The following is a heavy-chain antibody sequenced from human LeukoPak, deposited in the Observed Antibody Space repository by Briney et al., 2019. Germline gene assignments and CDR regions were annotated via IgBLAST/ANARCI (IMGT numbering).Heavy chain of an antibody. CDR2: INHSGST. V-gene: IGHV4-34*01. CDR1: GGSFGGYY. J-gene: IGHJ4*02. D-gene: IGHD3-10*01. Sequence: SSETLSLTCAVYGGSFGGYYWTWIRQPPGKGLEWIGEINHSGSTNYNPSLKSRVTISLDTSMNQFSLKLSSVTAADTAVYYCTKGRGIWGQGTLVTVSS. CDR3: TKGRGI.